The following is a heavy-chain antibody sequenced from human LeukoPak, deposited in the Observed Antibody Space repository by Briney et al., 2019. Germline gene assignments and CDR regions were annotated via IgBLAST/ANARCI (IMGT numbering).Heavy chain of an antibody. CDR3: ARRGSSWFYWFDP. D-gene: IGHD6-13*01. CDR1: GYSISSGYY. V-gene: IGHV4-38-2*02. Sequence: SETLSLTCTVSGYSISSGYYWGWIRQPPGKGLEWTGSIYHSGSTYYNPSLKSRVTISVDTSKNQFSLKLSSVTAADTAVYYCARRGSSWFYWFDPWGQGTLVTVSS. J-gene: IGHJ5*02. CDR2: IYHSGST.